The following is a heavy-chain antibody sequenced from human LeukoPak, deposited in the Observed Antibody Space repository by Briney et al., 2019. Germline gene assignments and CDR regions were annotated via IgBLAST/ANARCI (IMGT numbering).Heavy chain of an antibody. CDR2: ISSSSSYI. CDR3: ARDQLGRHWYFDL. J-gene: IGHJ2*01. V-gene: IGHV3-21*01. Sequence: GGSLRLSCAASGFTFSSYSMNWVRQAPGRGLEWVSSISSSSSYIYYADSVKGRFTISRDNAKNSLYLQMNSLRAEDTAVYHCARDQLGRHWYFDLWGRGTLVTVSS. CDR1: GFTFSSYS. D-gene: IGHD6-6*01.